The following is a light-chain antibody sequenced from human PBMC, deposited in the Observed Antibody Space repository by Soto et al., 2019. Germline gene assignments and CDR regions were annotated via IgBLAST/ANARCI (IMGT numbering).Light chain of an antibody. J-gene: IGKJ1*01. CDR1: QSVRNSY. V-gene: IGKV3-20*01. CDR3: QQYETSPRT. CDR2: GAS. Sequence: EFVLTQSPATLSLTPGERATLSCRASQSVRNSYLAWYQQKPGQAPRLLIYGASSRATGIPDRFSGSGSGTDFTLTISRLEPEDFAVYYCQQYETSPRTFGQGTKVDIK.